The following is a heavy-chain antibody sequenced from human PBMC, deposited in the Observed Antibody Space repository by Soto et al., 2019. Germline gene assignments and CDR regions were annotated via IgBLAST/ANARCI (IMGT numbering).Heavy chain of an antibody. CDR3: ARGFVVAATHDGFDI. Sequence: PGGSLRLSCAASGFTFDGYGMSWVRQAPGKGLEWVSGINWNGGSTGYADSVKGRFTISRDNAKNSLYLQMNSLRAEDTALYHCARGFVVAATHDGFDIWGQGTMVTVSS. CDR2: INWNGGST. V-gene: IGHV3-20*01. CDR1: GFTFDGYG. J-gene: IGHJ3*02. D-gene: IGHD2-15*01.